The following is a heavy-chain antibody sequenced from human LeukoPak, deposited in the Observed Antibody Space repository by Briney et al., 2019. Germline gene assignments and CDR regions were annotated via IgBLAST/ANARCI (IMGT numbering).Heavy chain of an antibody. CDR3: AREPYDSSGKHY. D-gene: IGHD3-22*01. Sequence: PSETLSLTCAVYGGSFSSYYWSWIRQPAGKGLEWIGRIYTSGSTNYNPSLKSRVTMSVDTSKNQFSLKLSSVTAADTAVYYCAREPYDSSGKHYWGQGTLVTVSS. CDR1: GGSFSSYY. V-gene: IGHV4-4*07. CDR2: IYTSGST. J-gene: IGHJ4*02.